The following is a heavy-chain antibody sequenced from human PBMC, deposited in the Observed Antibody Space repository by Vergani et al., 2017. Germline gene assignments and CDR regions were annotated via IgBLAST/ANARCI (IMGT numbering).Heavy chain of an antibody. V-gene: IGHV4-61*02. CDR1: GGSISSGSYY. J-gene: IGHJ5*02. CDR3: ARMGTTVTNWFDP. Sequence: QLQLQESGPGLVKPSETLSLTCTVSGGSISSGSYYWSWIRQPAGKGLEWIGRIYTSGSTNYNPPLKSRVTISVDTSKNQFSLKLSSVTAADTAVYYCARMGTTVTNWFDPWGQGTLVTVSS. D-gene: IGHD4-17*01. CDR2: IYTSGST.